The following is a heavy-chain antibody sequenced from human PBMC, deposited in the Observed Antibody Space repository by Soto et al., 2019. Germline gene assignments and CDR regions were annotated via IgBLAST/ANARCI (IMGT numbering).Heavy chain of an antibody. CDR2: ISWTGETI. V-gene: IGHV3-9*01. Sequence: EVELVESGGGWVLPGGSLRLSCEASGFNFNNYAMHWVRQAPGKGLEWVSGISWTGETIVYADFVKGRFTISRDKSKSSLYLEMNSLRPEDTALYYCAKDEIGVAGNSALDMWGQGTMVTVSS. J-gene: IGHJ3*02. D-gene: IGHD3-22*01. CDR1: GFNFNNYA. CDR3: AKDEIGVAGNSALDM.